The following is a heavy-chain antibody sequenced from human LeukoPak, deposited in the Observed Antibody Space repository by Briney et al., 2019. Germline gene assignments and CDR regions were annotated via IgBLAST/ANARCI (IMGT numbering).Heavy chain of an antibody. J-gene: IGHJ4*02. CDR1: GFTFGDYA. Sequence: GGSLRLSCTASGFTFGDYAMSWVRQAPGMGLEWVGFIRSKAYGGTTEYAASVKGRFTISRDDSKSIAYLQMNSLKTEDTAVYYCTRDGARGLIAAAGSHLLPTFDYWGQGTLVTVSS. CDR2: IRSKAYGGTT. V-gene: IGHV3-49*04. D-gene: IGHD6-13*01. CDR3: TRDGARGLIAAAGSHLLPTFDY.